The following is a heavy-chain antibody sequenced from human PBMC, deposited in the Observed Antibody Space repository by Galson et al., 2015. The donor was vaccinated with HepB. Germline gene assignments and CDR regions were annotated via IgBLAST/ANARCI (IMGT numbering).Heavy chain of an antibody. CDR3: ARDCGGDCYPTGSDY. CDR1: GGTFSSYA. V-gene: IGHV1-69*13. J-gene: IGHJ4*02. Sequence: SVKVSCKASGGTFSSYAISWVRQAPGQGLEWMGGIIPIFGTANYAQKFQGRVTITADESTSTAYMELSSLRSEDTAVYYCARDCGGDCYPTGSDYWGRGTLVTVSS. D-gene: IGHD2-21*02. CDR2: IIPIFGTA.